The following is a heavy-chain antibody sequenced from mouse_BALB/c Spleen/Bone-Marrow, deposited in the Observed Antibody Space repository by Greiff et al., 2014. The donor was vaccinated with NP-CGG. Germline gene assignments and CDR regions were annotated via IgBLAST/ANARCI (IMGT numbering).Heavy chain of an antibody. CDR1: GYSITSGYY. Sequence: SLTCSVTGYSITSGYYWNWIRQFPGNKLEWMGYISYDGSHNYNPSLKNRISITRDTSKNQFLLMLNSVITEDTASYFCASYLYYAMDDGGKGTSVLVPS. J-gene: IGHJ4*01. V-gene: IGHV3-6*02. CDR3: ASYLYYAMDD. CDR2: ISYDGSH.